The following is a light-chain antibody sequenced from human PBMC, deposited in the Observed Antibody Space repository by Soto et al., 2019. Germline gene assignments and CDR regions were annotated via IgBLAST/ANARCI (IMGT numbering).Light chain of an antibody. Sequence: EIGVTQSPGILSLSPGERASLSCRASQRISSTVLAWYQQKPCQAPRLLIYGASSRTTGIPDRISGSGAGTLFTLTTSVVEADVYAMYYCPYCGCSPTFGQATNLEIK. CDR3: PYCGCSPT. V-gene: IGKV3-20*01. CDR1: QRISSTV. J-gene: IGKJ1*01. CDR2: GAS.